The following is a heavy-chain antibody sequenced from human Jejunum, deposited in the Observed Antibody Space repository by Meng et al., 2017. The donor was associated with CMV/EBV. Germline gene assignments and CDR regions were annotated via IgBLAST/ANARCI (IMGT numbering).Heavy chain of an antibody. J-gene: IGHJ4*02. CDR2: IYHSDSTN. CDR1: GGCFSTYW. Sequence: SGGCFSTYWWSWVRLIPGKGLEWIGYIYHSDSTNYYPPSVRRDVTISDNYTNHSAFLQWTGLAAATGAMYCWGGRAASLWSFENWGQGTLVTVSS. D-gene: IGHD2-21*01. CDR3: GGRAASLWSFEN. V-gene: IGHV5-10-1*01.